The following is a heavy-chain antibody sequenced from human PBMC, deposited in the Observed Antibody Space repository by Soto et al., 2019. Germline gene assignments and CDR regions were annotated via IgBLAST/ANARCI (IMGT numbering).Heavy chain of an antibody. J-gene: IGHJ4*02. CDR2: INPSGGYT. V-gene: IGHV1-46*01. CDR1: GYTFTSYY. D-gene: IGHD3-16*02. Sequence: ASVKVSCKASGYTFTSYYMNWVRQAPGQGLEWLGIINPSGGYTNYAQRFLGRATMTSDTSTSTAYMELSRLRSDDTAVYYCARGDKLSLYPQLDYWGQGTLVTVSS. CDR3: ARGDKLSLYPQLDY.